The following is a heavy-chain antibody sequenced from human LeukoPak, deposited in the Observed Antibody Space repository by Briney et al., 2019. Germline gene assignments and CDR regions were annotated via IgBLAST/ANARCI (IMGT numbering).Heavy chain of an antibody. CDR1: GFTFGDYA. J-gene: IGHJ4*02. CDR2: IGGSGGST. Sequence: SGGSLRLSCTASGFTFGDYAMSWVRQAPGKGLEWVSAIGGSGGSTYYADSAKGRFTISRDNSKNTLYLQMNSLRAEDTAVYYCAKGGLGNDYIGYWGQGTLVTVSS. D-gene: IGHD3-16*01. V-gene: IGHV3-23*01. CDR3: AKGGLGNDYIGY.